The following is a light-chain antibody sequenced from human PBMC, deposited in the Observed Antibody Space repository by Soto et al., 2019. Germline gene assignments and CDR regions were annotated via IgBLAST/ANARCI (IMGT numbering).Light chain of an antibody. CDR2: AAS. J-gene: IGKJ2*01. CDR1: QDFSSY. V-gene: IGKV1-9*01. Sequence: IQMTQSPSSLSATVGDRVTITCRASQDFSSYLVWYQQKPGRAPELLIYAASTLQSGVPSRFSGSGSGTEFTLTISSLQPEDFATYYCQQLSYYPRTFGQGTKLEIK. CDR3: QQLSYYPRT.